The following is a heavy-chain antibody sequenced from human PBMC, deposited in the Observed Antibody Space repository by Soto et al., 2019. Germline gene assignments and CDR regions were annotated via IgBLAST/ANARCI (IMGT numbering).Heavy chain of an antibody. CDR2: IIPMFGTA. CDR3: ARDGTLYDSSGYYYLY. CDR1: GGTFSRYA. Sequence: SVKVSCKASGGTFSRYAINWVRQAPGQGLEWMGGIIPMFGTANYAQKFQGRVTITADESTNTGYMELRGLISEDTAVYYCARDGTLYDSSGYYYLYWGQGTLVTVSS. D-gene: IGHD3-22*01. J-gene: IGHJ4*02. V-gene: IGHV1-69*13.